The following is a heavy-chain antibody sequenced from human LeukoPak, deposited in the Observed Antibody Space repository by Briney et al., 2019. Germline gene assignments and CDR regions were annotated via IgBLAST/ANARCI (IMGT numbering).Heavy chain of an antibody. CDR2: IYHSGST. V-gene: IGHV4-38-2*02. D-gene: IGHD6-19*01. CDR1: GYSISSGYY. CDR3: ARVRAVAGRRAFDI. J-gene: IGHJ3*02. Sequence: PSETLSLTCTVSGYSISSGYYWGWIRQPPGKGLEWIGSIYHSGSTYYNPSLKSRVTISVDTSKNQFSLKLSSVTAADTAVYYCARVRAVAGRRAFDIWGQGTMVTVSS.